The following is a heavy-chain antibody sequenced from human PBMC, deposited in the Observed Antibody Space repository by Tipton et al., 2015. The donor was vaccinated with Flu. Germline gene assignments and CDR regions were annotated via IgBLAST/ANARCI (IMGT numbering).Heavy chain of an antibody. J-gene: IGHJ4*02. CDR3: ARGSGSGTYVILDY. CDR2: MYTSGTA. D-gene: IGHD3-10*01. V-gene: IGHV4-61*02. Sequence: TLSLTCTVSGGSISSSSHYWGWIRQPAGKGLEWIGRMYTSGTAKYHPSFKSRVTMSVDTSKNQFSLKLSSVTAADTAFYYCARGSGSGTYVILDYWGQGTLVSVSS. CDR1: GGSISSSSHY.